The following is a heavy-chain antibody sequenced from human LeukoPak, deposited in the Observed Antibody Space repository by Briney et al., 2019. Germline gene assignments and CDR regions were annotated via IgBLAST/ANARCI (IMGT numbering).Heavy chain of an antibody. J-gene: IGHJ3*02. CDR3: ARDRYYYDSSGYRGIDAFDI. Sequence: GGSLRLSCAASGFTVSSNYMSWVRQAPGKGLEWVSVIYSGGSTYYADSVKGRFTISRDNSKNTLYLQMNSLRAEDTAVYYCARDRYYYDSSGYRGIDAFDIWGQGTMVTVSS. D-gene: IGHD3-22*01. CDR2: IYSGGST. V-gene: IGHV3-53*01. CDR1: GFTVSSNY.